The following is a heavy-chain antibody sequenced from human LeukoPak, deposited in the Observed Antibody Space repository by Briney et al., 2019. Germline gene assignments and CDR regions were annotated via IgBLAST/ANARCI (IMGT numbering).Heavy chain of an antibody. CDR1: GYTFTSYA. CDR3: AGEYSYGSYSWAFDI. Sequence: GASVKVSCKASGYTFTSYAMNWVRQAPGQVLEWMGWINTNTGNPTYAQGFTGRFVFSLDTSVSTAYLQISSLKAEDTAVYYCAGEYSYGSYSWAFDIWGQGTMVTVSS. V-gene: IGHV7-4-1*02. D-gene: IGHD5-18*01. CDR2: INTNTGNP. J-gene: IGHJ3*02.